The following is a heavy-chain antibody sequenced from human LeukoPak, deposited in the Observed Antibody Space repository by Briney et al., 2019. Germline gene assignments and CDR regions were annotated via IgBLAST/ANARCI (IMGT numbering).Heavy chain of an antibody. CDR1: GFTFSTYW. CDR2: IKSDGST. D-gene: IGHD3-3*01. CDR3: ARAPSEIGGYYPEYFRR. J-gene: IGHJ1*01. Sequence: GGSLRLSCAASGFTFSTYWMHWVRQAPGKGLVWVSRIKSDGSTNYADSVKGRFTISRDNARNTVSLQMSSLRPEDTGVYYCARAPSEIGGYYPEYFRRWGQGTLVTVSS. V-gene: IGHV3-74*01.